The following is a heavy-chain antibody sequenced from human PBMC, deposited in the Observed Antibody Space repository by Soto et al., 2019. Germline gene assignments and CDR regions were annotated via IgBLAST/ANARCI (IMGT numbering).Heavy chain of an antibody. CDR1: GFSLTTPGVG. Sequence: QITLKESGPTLVKPTQTLTLSCTVSGFSLTTPGVGVGWIRQPPGKALQWLALIYWNDADYFNPSLTSRLTITRDTSKIRVVLTMTNMDPVDTATYFCAHRRRVGSYSEPTFDYWGQGTQVIVSS. CDR2: IYWNDAD. V-gene: IGHV2-5*01. D-gene: IGHD3-10*01. J-gene: IGHJ4*02. CDR3: AHRRRVGSYSEPTFDY.